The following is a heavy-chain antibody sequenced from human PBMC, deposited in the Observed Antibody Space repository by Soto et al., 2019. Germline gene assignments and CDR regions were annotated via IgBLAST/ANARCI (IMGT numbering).Heavy chain of an antibody. D-gene: IGHD3-9*01. CDR2: VFYSGST. J-gene: IGHJ3*02. Sequence: SDTLSLTCTVSGGSIGSSSYYWGWIRQPPGKGLEWIGTVFYSGSTYYNPSLRSRVTISVDTSKNQFSLKLSSVTAADTAVYYCTRPPIRAFDIWGQGTMVT. CDR1: GGSIGSSSYY. CDR3: TRPPIRAFDI. V-gene: IGHV4-39*01.